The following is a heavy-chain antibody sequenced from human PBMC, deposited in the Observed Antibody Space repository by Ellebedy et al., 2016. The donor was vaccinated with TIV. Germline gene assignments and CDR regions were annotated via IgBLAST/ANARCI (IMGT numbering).Heavy chain of an antibody. CDR2: IDHDDSDT. CDR3: ARLQSSMVGATVPDS. D-gene: IGHD1-26*01. J-gene: IGHJ4*02. V-gene: IGHV5-51*01. Sequence: GESLKISCAASGYIFTDYWVAWVRQTPGLGLEWMGIIDHDDSDTRYSPSFQGQVTISGDRSSSSTYLQWSSLRASDTAIYYCARLQSSMVGATVPDSWGQGTQVIVSS. CDR1: GYIFTDYW.